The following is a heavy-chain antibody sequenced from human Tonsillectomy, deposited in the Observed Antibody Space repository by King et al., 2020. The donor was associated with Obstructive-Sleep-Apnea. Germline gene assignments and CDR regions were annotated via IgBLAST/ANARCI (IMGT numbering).Heavy chain of an antibody. CDR3: ARVGETTYYYYGMDV. V-gene: IGHV4-4*07. Sequence: VQLQESGPGLVEPSETLSLTCTVSGASISSYYWSWLRQPAGKGLEWIGRIYTSGNTNYNPSLKSRVTMSLDTSKNQFSLKLNSVTAADTAVYYCARVGETTYYYYGMDVWGQGTTVTVSS. D-gene: IGHD1-26*01. J-gene: IGHJ6*02. CDR1: GASISSYY. CDR2: IYTSGNT.